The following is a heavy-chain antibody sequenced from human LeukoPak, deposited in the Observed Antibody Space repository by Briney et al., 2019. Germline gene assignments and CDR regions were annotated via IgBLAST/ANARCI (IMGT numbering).Heavy chain of an antibody. D-gene: IGHD6-25*01. Sequence: GGSLRLSCAASGFTFSSYGMPWVRQAPGKGLEWVAVIWYDGSNKYYADSVKGRFTTSRDNSKNTLYLQMNSLRAEDTAVYYCARAGIAAYYYGMDVWGQGTTVTVSS. CDR1: GFTFSSYG. CDR3: ARAGIAAYYYGMDV. V-gene: IGHV3-33*01. CDR2: IWYDGSNK. J-gene: IGHJ6*02.